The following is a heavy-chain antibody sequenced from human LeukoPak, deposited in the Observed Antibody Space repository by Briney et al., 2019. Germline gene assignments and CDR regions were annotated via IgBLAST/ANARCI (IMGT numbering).Heavy chain of an antibody. V-gene: IGHV4-30-4*08. J-gene: IGHJ4*02. CDR1: GGSFSSSTYS. D-gene: IGHD3-3*01. Sequence: SETLSLTCTVSGGSFSSSTYSWGWIRQPPGKGLEWIGYIYHTGSTYYNSSLESRITISLDTSKNQFSLKLTSLTAADTAVYYCARNSDFSFDYWGQGTLVTVSS. CDR3: ARNSDFSFDY. CDR2: IYHTGST.